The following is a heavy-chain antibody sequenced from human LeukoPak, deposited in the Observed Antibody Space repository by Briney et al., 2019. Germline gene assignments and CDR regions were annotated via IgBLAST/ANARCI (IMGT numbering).Heavy chain of an antibody. CDR3: AGSTYYDYVWGSYRGRGEGAHFDY. V-gene: IGHV3-30*03. J-gene: IGHJ4*02. CDR2: ISYDGSNK. D-gene: IGHD3-16*02. Sequence: GGSLRLSCAASGFTFSSYGMHWVRQAPGKGLEWVAVISYDGSNKYYADSVKGRFTISRDNSKNTLYLQMNSLRAEDTAVYYCAGSTYYDYVWGSYRGRGEGAHFDYWGQGSLVTVSS. CDR1: GFTFSSYG.